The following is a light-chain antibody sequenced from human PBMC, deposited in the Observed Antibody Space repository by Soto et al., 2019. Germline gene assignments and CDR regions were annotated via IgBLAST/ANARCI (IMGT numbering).Light chain of an antibody. J-gene: IGLJ3*02. CDR3: CSYAGTYYFWV. V-gene: IGLV2-11*01. CDR1: GSDVGGYNF. CDR2: DVS. Sequence: QSALTQPRSVSGSPGQSVTISCTGTGSDVGGYNFVSWFQQHPGKAPKFMIYDVSKRPSGVPDRFSGSKSGNTASLTISGLQAEDEADYYCCSYAGTYYFWVFGGGTKLTVL.